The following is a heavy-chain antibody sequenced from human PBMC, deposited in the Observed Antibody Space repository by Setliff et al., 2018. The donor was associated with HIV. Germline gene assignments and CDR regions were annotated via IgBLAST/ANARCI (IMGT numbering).Heavy chain of an antibody. Sequence: PGESLKISCKDSGYSFNIYWIGWVRQIPGKGLEWMGIIYPGDSDTKYSPSFQGQVTISADKSISTAYLQWSSLKASDTAIYYCARRKFGSGSSEWFDPWVPGLSWSPSPQ. V-gene: IGHV5-51*01. CDR2: IYPGDSDT. CDR1: GYSFNIYW. J-gene: IGHJ5*02. CDR3: ARRKFGSGSSEWFDP. D-gene: IGHD1-26*01.